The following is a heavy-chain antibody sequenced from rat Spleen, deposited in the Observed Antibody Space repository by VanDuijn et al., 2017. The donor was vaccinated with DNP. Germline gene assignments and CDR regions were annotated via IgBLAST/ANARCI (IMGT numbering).Heavy chain of an antibody. J-gene: IGHJ2*01. V-gene: IGHV3-1*01. D-gene: IGHD1-4*01. CDR3: ASGPNGYNYFDY. Sequence: EVQLQESGPGLVKPPQSLSLTCSVTGYSITSNYWGWIRKFPGDKMEWIGHISYSGSTTYNPSLESRISITRDTSNNQFFLQVNSVTTEDTATDYCASGPNGYNYFDYWGQGVMVTVSS. CDR2: ISYSGST. CDR1: GYSITSNY.